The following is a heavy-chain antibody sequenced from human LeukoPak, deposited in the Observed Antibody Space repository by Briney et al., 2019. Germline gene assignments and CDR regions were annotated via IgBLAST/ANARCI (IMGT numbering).Heavy chain of an antibody. V-gene: IGHV4-34*01. J-gene: IGHJ3*02. D-gene: IGHD2-21*01. CDR2: INHSGST. Sequence: SEALSLTCAVYGGSFSGYYWSWVRQPPGKGLEWVGEINHSGSTNYNPSLKSRVTISVDTAKNQFSLKLSSVTAADTAVYYCARPIVVVPLRAFDIWGQGTMVTVSS. CDR1: GGSFSGYY. CDR3: ARPIVVVPLRAFDI.